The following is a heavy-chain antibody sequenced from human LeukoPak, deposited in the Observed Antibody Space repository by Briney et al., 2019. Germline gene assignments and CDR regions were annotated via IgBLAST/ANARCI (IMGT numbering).Heavy chain of an antibody. Sequence: SETLSLTCTVSGGSISSHYWSWIRLPPGKGLEWIGYIYYSGSTNYNPSLKSRVTISVDTSKNQFSLKLSSVTAADTAVYYCACGGGDYGGNFHYWGQGTLVTVSS. CDR1: GGSISSHY. J-gene: IGHJ4*02. V-gene: IGHV4-59*11. D-gene: IGHD4-23*01. CDR3: ACGGGDYGGNFHY. CDR2: IYYSGST.